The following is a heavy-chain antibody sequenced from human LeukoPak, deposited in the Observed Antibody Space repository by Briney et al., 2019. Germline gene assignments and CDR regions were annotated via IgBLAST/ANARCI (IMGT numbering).Heavy chain of an antibody. CDR2: IWSSSGNT. J-gene: IGHJ4*02. CDR1: GFTFSSYA. V-gene: IGHV3-23*01. Sequence: GGSLRLSCAASGFTFSSYAMSWVRQAPGKGLEWVSAIWSSSGNTYYADSVTGRFTISRDNSKNTLYLQMNSLRAEDTAVYYCAKEAIQLWSYFDYWGQGTLVTVSS. D-gene: IGHD5-18*01. CDR3: AKEAIQLWSYFDY.